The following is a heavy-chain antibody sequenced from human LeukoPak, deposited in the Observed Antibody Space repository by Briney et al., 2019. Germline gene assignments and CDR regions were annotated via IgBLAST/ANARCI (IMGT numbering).Heavy chain of an antibody. CDR3: ARLRANLRYFDWLLSDY. V-gene: IGHV4-39*01. J-gene: IGHJ4*02. D-gene: IGHD3-9*01. CDR1: GGSISSSSYY. CDR2: IYYSGST. Sequence: SETLSLTCTVSGGSISSSSYYWGWIRQPPGKGLEWIGSIYYSGSTYYNSSLKSRVTISVDTSKNQFSLKLSSVTAADTAVYYCARLRANLRYFDWLLSDYWGQGTLVTVSS.